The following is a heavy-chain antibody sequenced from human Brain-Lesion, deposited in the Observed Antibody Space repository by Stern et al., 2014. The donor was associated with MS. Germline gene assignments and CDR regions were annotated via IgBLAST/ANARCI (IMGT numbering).Heavy chain of an antibody. Sequence: QVQLQESGPGLVKPSQTLSLSCTVSGGSISSGGYYWSWIRQPAGKGLEWIGRIFNSGSTSYNPSLKSRGTNSIDTAKNQFSLRLTSMTAADTAVYYCARGRVVPGFQYYATDVWGQGTTVIVSS. J-gene: IGHJ6*02. V-gene: IGHV4-61*02. CDR1: GGSISSGGYY. CDR2: IFNSGST. CDR3: ARGRVVPGFQYYATDV. D-gene: IGHD2-2*01.